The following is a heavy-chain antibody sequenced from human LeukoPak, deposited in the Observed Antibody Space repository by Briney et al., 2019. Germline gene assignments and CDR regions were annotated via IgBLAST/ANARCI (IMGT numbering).Heavy chain of an antibody. CDR1: GYTFTGYY. Sequence: ASVKVSCKASGYTFTGYYMHWVRQAPGQGLEWIGWINPNSGGTNCAQKFQGRVTMTRDASINTAYMELSSLRFGDTAVYYCARGATAGRFSLRPTGAYYMDVWGKGTTVTVSS. D-gene: IGHD6-13*01. CDR2: INPNSGGT. J-gene: IGHJ6*03. V-gene: IGHV1-2*02. CDR3: ARGATAGRFSLRPTGAYYMDV.